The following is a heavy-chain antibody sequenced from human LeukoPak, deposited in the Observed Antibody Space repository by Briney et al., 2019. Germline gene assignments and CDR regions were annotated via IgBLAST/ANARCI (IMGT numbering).Heavy chain of an antibody. CDR3: ARALAYGSGSYYDPFDY. V-gene: IGHV3-21*01. D-gene: IGHD3-10*01. Sequence: GGSLRLSCAASGFTFSSSAMNWVRQAPGKGLEWVSSISSSSSYIYYADSVKGRFTISRDNAKNSLYLQMNSLRAEDTAVYYCARALAYGSGSYYDPFDYWGQGTLVTVSS. CDR1: GFTFSSSA. CDR2: ISSSSSYI. J-gene: IGHJ4*02.